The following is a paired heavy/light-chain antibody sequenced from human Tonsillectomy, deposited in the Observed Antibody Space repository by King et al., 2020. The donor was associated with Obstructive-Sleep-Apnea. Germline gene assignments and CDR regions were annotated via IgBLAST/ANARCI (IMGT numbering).Light chain of an antibody. V-gene: IGLV1-47*02. CDR3: ATWDDSLGGPYV. Sequence: QSVLTQPPSASGTPGQRVTISCSGSSSNIGSSYVYWYQHLPGTAPKLLIYSNNQRPSGVPDRFSGSKSGTSASLAISGLRSEDEADYYCATWDDSLGGPYVFGTGTKVTVL. CDR2: SNN. CDR1: SSNIGSSY. J-gene: IGLJ1*01.
Heavy chain of an antibody. V-gene: IGHV1-18*04. D-gene: IGHD1-1*01. CDR2: ISGYNGNT. Sequence: QVQVVQSGAEVKEPGASVKVSCKASGYNFSTYGISWVRQAPGQGLEWMGWISGYNGNTNSAQKFQDRVTMTTDTSTSTVYMELRSLRSHDTAVYYCARDWIQVKRRGGFDYWGQGTLVTVSS. CDR3: ARDWIQVKRRGGFDY. CDR1: GYNFSTYG. J-gene: IGHJ4*02.